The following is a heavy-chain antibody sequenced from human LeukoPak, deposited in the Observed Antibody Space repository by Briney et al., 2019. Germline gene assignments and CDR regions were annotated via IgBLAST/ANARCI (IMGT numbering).Heavy chain of an antibody. CDR2: ISWNSGSI. CDR3: AKHMRATNTYSFFGLDV. Sequence: GGSLRLSCAASGFTFDDYAMHWVRQAPGRGLEWVSGISWNSGSIGYADSVKGRFTISRDNAKNSLYLQLSSLRPEDTALYYCAKHMRATNTYSFFGLDVWGQGTTVTVSS. CDR1: GFTFDDYA. V-gene: IGHV3-9*01. J-gene: IGHJ6*02. D-gene: IGHD1-26*01.